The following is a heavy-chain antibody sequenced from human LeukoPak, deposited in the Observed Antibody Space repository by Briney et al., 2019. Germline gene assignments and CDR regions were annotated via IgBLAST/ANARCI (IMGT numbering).Heavy chain of an antibody. D-gene: IGHD6-19*01. CDR1: GGSISSYY. CDR3: AGGWYDYFDY. CDR2: IYYSGST. J-gene: IGHJ4*02. V-gene: IGHV4-59*01. Sequence: SETLSLTCTVSGGSISSYYWSWIRQPPGKGLGWIGYIYYSGSTNYNPSLKSRVTISVDTSKNQFSLKLSSVTAADTAVYYCAGGWYDYFDYWGQGTLVTVSS.